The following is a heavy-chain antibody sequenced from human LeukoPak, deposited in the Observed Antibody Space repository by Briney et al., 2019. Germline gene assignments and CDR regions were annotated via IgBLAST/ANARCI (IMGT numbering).Heavy chain of an antibody. CDR2: IYYSGST. Sequence: SETLSLTCTVSGGSISSYYWSWIRQPPGKGLEWIGYIYYSGSTYYNPSLKSRVTISVDTSKNQFSLKLSSVTAADTAVYYCARDSAMAVGGFDYWGQGTLVTVSS. CDR3: ARDSAMAVGGFDY. D-gene: IGHD5-18*01. CDR1: GGSISSYY. V-gene: IGHV4-59*06. J-gene: IGHJ4*02.